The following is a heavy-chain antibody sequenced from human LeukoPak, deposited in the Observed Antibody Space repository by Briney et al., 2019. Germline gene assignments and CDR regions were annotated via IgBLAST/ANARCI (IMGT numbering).Heavy chain of an antibody. CDR1: GFNFRTYW. V-gene: IGHV3-74*01. J-gene: IGHJ6*04. CDR2: INSDGSNT. Sequence: GVSLRLSCAASGFNFRTYWMHWVRQSPGRGLVWVSRINSDGSNTTYADSVKGRFTVSRDNAMNTLYLQMHSLRAEDTALYFCARGYGADVWGKGTMVTVSS. CDR3: ARGYGADV.